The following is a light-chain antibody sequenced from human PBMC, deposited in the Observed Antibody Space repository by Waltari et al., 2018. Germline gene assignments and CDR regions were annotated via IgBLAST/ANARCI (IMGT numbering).Light chain of an antibody. J-gene: IGKJ5*01. Sequence: DIQMTQSPSSVSASVGDRVTITCRASQGIRSWLTWYQKKPGEAPKVLIHDATSLQSGVPSRFSGSGSGTDFTLTINGLQPEDFATYYCQQANSIPITFGQGTRLDIK. CDR2: DAT. V-gene: IGKV1D-12*01. CDR1: QGIRSW. CDR3: QQANSIPIT.